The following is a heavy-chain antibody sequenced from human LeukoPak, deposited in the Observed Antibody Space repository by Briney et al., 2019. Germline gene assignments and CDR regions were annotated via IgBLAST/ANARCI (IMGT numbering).Heavy chain of an antibody. J-gene: IGHJ4*02. V-gene: IGHV3-23*01. D-gene: IGHD1-20*01. CDR2: IRGSGGST. Sequence: QPGGTLRLSCAVSGFTFSTYGMSWVRQAPGKGLEWVAAIRGSGGSTDYAESVKGRFTISRDNSKNTLYLQMNSLRAEDTAIYYCARSSGGRGGVTGGFDYWGQGTLVTVS. CDR1: GFTFSTYG. CDR3: ARSSGGRGGVTGGFDY.